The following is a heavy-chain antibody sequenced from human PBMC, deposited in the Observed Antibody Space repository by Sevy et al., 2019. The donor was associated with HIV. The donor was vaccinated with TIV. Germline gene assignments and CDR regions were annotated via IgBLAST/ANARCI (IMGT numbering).Heavy chain of an antibody. CDR2: IYYSGST. CDR3: ARPQYGGSHLLFDY. D-gene: IGHD5-12*01. Sequence: SETLSLTCTVSGESISNGDYYWGWIRQPPGKGPEWLGSIYYSGSTYYNPSLMSRVTISVDTSRNQFSLKLSSVTAADTAVYYCARPQYGGSHLLFDYWGQGTLVTVSS. V-gene: IGHV4-39*01. J-gene: IGHJ4*02. CDR1: GESISNGDYY.